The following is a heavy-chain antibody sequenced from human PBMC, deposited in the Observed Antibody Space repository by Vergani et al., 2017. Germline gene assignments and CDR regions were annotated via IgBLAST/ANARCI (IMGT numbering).Heavy chain of an antibody. J-gene: IGHJ4*02. CDR1: GGSITSSSYY. Sequence: QLHLQESGPGLVKPSETLSLTCTVSGGSITSSSYYWGWIRQPPGKGLEWIGNIYHSGGAYYNPSLKGRVTMSVDTSKNQFSLEVTSVTAADTAVYFCARQRPGSGWSPGDFDDWGQGILVTVSS. CDR2: IYHSGGA. CDR3: ARQRPGSGWSPGDFDD. D-gene: IGHD6-19*01. V-gene: IGHV4-39*01.